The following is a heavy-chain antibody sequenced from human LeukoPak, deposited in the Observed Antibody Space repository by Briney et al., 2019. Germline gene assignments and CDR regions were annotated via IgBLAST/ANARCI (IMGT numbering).Heavy chain of an antibody. CDR1: GDSISSDNYY. D-gene: IGHD6-19*01. CDR2: IYTSGTT. CDR3: ARGRLGDY. J-gene: IGHJ4*02. Sequence: SETLSLTCNVSGDSISSDNYYWNWIRQPAGKGLEWIGRIYTSGTTNYNPSLKSRVTISLDTSKNQFSLKLSSVTAADTAVYYCARGRLGDYWGQGTLVTVSS. V-gene: IGHV4-61*02.